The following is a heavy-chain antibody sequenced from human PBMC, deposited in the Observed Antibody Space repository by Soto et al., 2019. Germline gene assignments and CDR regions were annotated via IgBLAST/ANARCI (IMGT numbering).Heavy chain of an antibody. J-gene: IGHJ3*02. Sequence: XSVKVSCKASVYTFTSYGISWVRQAPGQGLEWMGWISAYNGNTNYAQKPQGRVTMTTDTSTSTAYMELRSLRSDDTAVYYCARGVSTAESYYDYVWGSYRYTSRAFDIWGQGPMVTVS. V-gene: IGHV1-18*04. D-gene: IGHD3-16*02. CDR3: ARGVSTAESYYDYVWGSYRYTSRAFDI. CDR2: ISAYNGNT. CDR1: VYTFTSYG.